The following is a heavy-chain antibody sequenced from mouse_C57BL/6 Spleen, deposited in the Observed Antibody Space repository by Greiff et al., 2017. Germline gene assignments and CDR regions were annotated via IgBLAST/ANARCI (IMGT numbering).Heavy chain of an antibody. CDR3: ARIDSSCYEYYCDY. CDR2: IWWDDDK. V-gene: IGHV8-8*01. CDR1: GFSLSTFGMG. Sequence: LKESGPGILQPSQTLSLTCSFSGFSLSTFGMGVGWIRQPSGKGLEWLAPIWWDDDKYYNPALKSRLTISKDTSKNQVFLKIANVDTADTATYYCARIDSSCYEYYCDYWGQGTTLTVSS. D-gene: IGHD3-2*02. J-gene: IGHJ2*01.